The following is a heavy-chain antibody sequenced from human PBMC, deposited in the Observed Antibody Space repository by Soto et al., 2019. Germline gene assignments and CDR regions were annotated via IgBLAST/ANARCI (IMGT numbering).Heavy chain of an antibody. Sequence: ETXSLTCGFYCVSFIGYYWSWIRQPPGKGLEWIGEINHSGSTNYNPSLKSRVTMSVDTSKNQFSLKLSSVTAADTAVYYCAIKVRGVINYYWGQGTLVTVSS. D-gene: IGHD3-10*01. V-gene: IGHV4-34*01. CDR1: CVSFIGYY. CDR2: INHSGST. J-gene: IGHJ4*02. CDR3: AIKVRGVINYY.